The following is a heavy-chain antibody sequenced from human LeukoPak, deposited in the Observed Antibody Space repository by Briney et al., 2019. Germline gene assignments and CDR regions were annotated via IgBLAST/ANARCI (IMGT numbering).Heavy chain of an antibody. CDR3: ARGFTYSSSTLGYFDY. J-gene: IGHJ4*02. CDR1: GGSISSYY. V-gene: IGHV4-59*12. CDR2: IYHSGST. D-gene: IGHD6-6*01. Sequence: SETLSLTCTVSGGSISSYYWSWIRQPPGKGLEWIGYIYHSGSTYYNPSLKSRVTISVDRSKNQFSLKLSSVTAADTAVYYCARGFTYSSSTLGYFDYWGQGTLVTVSS.